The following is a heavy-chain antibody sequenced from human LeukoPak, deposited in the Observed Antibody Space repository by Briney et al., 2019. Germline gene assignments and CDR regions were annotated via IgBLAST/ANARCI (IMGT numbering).Heavy chain of an antibody. D-gene: IGHD3-10*01. CDR1: GGSISSGSYY. CDR2: IYTSGST. J-gene: IGHJ6*03. CDR3: AREGVWFGELSHYYYYMDV. V-gene: IGHV4-61*02. Sequence: PSQTLSLTCTASGGSISSGSYYWSWIRQPAGKGLEWIGRIYTSGSTNYNPSLKSRVTISVDTSKNQFSLKLSSVTAADTAVYYCAREGVWFGELSHYYYYMDVWGKGTTVTISS.